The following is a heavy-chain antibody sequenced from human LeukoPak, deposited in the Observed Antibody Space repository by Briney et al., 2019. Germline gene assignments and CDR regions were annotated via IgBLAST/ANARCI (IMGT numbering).Heavy chain of an antibody. D-gene: IGHD4-11*01. CDR3: ARVDYNKWFDP. CDR1: GFTVRRNY. CDR2: IYSEGNT. J-gene: IGHJ5*02. Sequence: GGSLRLSCVASGFTVRRNYMSWVRQAPGKGLEWVSIIYSEGNTYYADSVKGRFTISRDISKNTLYLQMNSLRAEDTAVYYCARVDYNKWFDPWGQGTLVTVSS. V-gene: IGHV3-66*01.